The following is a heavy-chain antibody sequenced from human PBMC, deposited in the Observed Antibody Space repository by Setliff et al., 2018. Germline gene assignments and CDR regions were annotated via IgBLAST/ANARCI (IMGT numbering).Heavy chain of an antibody. CDR2: IYPGDSIT. Sequence: GESLKISCKGSGYSFSTCWIGWVRQMPGKGLEWMGIIYPGDSITRYSPTFQGQVTISVDKSINTAYLQWSSLRASDTAIYYCARHPYYYGSGTYLDNNNRWFDPWGQGTLVTVSS. CDR3: ARHPYYYGSGTYLDNNNRWFDP. J-gene: IGHJ5*02. V-gene: IGHV5-51*01. D-gene: IGHD3-10*01. CDR1: GYSFSTCW.